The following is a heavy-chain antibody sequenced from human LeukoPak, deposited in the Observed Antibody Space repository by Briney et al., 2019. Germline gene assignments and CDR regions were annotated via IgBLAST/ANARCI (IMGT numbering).Heavy chain of an antibody. CDR2: IYHSGST. V-gene: IGHV4-4*02. CDR3: AREGYCSSTSCLFDY. D-gene: IGHD2-2*01. CDR1: GGSISSSNW. J-gene: IGHJ4*02. Sequence: SETVSLTCAVSGGSISSSNWWSWVRQPPGQGLEWIGEIYHSGSTNYNPSLKSRVTISVDKSKNQFSLKLSSVTAADTAVYYCAREGYCSSTSCLFDYWGQGTLVTVSS.